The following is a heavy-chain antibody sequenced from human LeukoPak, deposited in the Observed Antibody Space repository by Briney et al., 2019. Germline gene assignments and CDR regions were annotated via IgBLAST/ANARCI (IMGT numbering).Heavy chain of an antibody. D-gene: IGHD6-25*01. Sequence: GGSLRLSCAASGFTFSSYGMHWVRQAPGKGLEWVAVIWNDGSNKYYADSVKGRFTISRDNSKNTLYLQMNSLRAEDTAVYYCARGKIAASKHDPFDIWGQGTMVTVSS. J-gene: IGHJ3*02. V-gene: IGHV3-33*01. CDR1: GFTFSSYG. CDR2: IWNDGSNK. CDR3: ARGKIAASKHDPFDI.